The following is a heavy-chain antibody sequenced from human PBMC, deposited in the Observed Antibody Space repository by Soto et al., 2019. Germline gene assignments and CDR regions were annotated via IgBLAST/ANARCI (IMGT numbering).Heavy chain of an antibody. Sequence: EVQLVESGGGLVQPGGSLRLSCAASGFTFSSYEMNWVRQAPGKGLVWVSYINNSGSTIYNADSVKGRFTISRDNAKNCLYLQTNTLGAGVMSFYTGARILGARSGLATWGLGTLVT. CDR3: ARILGARSGLAT. D-gene: IGHD3-10*01. J-gene: IGHJ4*02. CDR1: GFTFSSYE. V-gene: IGHV3-48*03. CDR2: INNSGSTI.